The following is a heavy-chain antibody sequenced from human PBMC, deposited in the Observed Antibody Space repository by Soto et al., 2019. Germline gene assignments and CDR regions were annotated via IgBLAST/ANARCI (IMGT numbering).Heavy chain of an antibody. D-gene: IGHD6-6*01. Sequence: QVQLAESGGGVVQPGRSLRLSCAASGFTLSSYPMHWVRQAPRKGLEWVAVISYDGSNKYYADSVKGPFTISRDISKNTVYLQMNSLRAEDTAVYYCERAGTGYGSSSEYGWFDPWGQGTLVTVSS. CDR1: GFTLSSYP. CDR2: ISYDGSNK. CDR3: ERAGTGYGSSSEYGWFDP. V-gene: IGHV3-30-3*01. J-gene: IGHJ5*02.